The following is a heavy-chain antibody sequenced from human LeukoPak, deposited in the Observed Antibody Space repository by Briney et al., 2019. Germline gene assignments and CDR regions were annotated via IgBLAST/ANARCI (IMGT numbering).Heavy chain of an antibody. CDR1: GFTFNTYG. V-gene: IGHV3-30*18. CDR3: AKDLSITMIVGAFDI. CDR2: ISYDGSNK. Sequence: GGSLRLSCAASGFTFNTYGMYWVRQAPGKGLEWVAVISYDGSNKYYADSVKGRFTISRDNSKNTLYLQMNSLRAEDTAVYYCAKDLSITMIVGAFDIWGQGTMVTVSS. D-gene: IGHD3-22*01. J-gene: IGHJ3*02.